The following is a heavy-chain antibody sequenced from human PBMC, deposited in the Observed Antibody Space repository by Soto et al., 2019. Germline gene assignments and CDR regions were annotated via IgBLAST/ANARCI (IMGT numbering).Heavy chain of an antibody. V-gene: IGHV1-46*01. CDR1: GYTFTSYY. D-gene: IGHD6-6*01. CDR3: AGDRGIAARRKTYYFDY. CDR2: INPSGGST. Sequence: GASVKVSCKASGYTFTSYYMHWVRQAPGQGLEWMGIINPSGGSTSYAQKFQGRVTMPRDTSTSTVYMELSSLRSEDPAVFYCAGDRGIAARRKTYYFDYWGQGTLVTVSS. J-gene: IGHJ4*02.